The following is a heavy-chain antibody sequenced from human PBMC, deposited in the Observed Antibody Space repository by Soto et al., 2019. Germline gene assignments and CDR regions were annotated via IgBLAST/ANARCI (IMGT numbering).Heavy chain of an antibody. Sequence: ASVKVSCKSSGYTFTVYHMHWVRQAPGQGLEWMGWINPNSGGTKYAQKFEGRVTMTRDTSISTAYMELNNLTSDDTAVYYCARKIRSGYYKYWYLDLWGRGTLVTVSS. CDR1: GYTFTVYH. CDR3: ARKIRSGYYKYWYLDL. D-gene: IGHD3-3*01. J-gene: IGHJ2*01. V-gene: IGHV1-2*02. CDR2: INPNSGGT.